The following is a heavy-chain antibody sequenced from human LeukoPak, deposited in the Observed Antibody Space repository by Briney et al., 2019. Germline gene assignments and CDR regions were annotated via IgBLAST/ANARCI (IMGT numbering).Heavy chain of an antibody. CDR3: ARDIVHKWFDP. V-gene: IGHV4-31*03. CDR1: GDSISSGGYY. D-gene: IGHD2-21*01. Sequence: ASQTLSLTCTVPGDSISSGGYYWSWISQHPGKGLEWIGYIYYSGSTYYNPSLKSRVTISVDTSKNQFSLKLSSVTAADTAVYYCARDIVHKWFDPWGQGTLVTVSS. J-gene: IGHJ5*02. CDR2: IYYSGST.